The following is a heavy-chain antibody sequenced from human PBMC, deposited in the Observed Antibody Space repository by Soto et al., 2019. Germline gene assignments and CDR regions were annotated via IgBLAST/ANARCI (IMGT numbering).Heavy chain of an antibody. D-gene: IGHD4-17*01. CDR3: GTAGYEFGDYDLPDY. CDR2: IKSKTDGGTT. CDR1: GFTFSNAW. Sequence: GGSLRLSCAASGFTFSNAWMSWVRQAPGKGLEWVGRIKSKTDGGTTDYAAPVKGRFTISRDESKNTLYVQMNSLTTDDTAVYYCGTAGYEFGDYDLPDYWGQGTLVTVSS. J-gene: IGHJ4*02. V-gene: IGHV3-15*05.